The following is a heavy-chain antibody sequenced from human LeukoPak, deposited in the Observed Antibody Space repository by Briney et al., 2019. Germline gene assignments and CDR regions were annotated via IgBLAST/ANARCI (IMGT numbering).Heavy chain of an antibody. D-gene: IGHD3-10*01. CDR3: ASERITMVRGVIITKYFQH. Sequence: GGSLSLSCAASGFTFGSYAMHWVRQAPGQGLEWVALISYDGRNKYYADSVKGRFTISRDNSKNTLYLQMNSLRAEDTAVYYCASERITMVRGVIITKYFQHWGQGTLVTVSS. V-gene: IGHV3-30*14. CDR1: GFTFGSYA. J-gene: IGHJ1*01. CDR2: ISYDGRNK.